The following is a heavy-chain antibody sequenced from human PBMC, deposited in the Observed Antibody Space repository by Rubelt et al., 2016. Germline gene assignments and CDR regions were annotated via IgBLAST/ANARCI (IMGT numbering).Heavy chain of an antibody. CDR3: ARRVDGDCTTTSCCIDY. J-gene: IGHJ4*02. CDR1: GGSFSGYY. CDR2: INHSGST. Sequence: QVQLQPWGAGLLKPSETLSLTCAVYGGSFSGYYWTWIRQPPGKGLEWIGEINHSGSTNYNPSLKSRVIISVDTSKSQFSLKLTSGAEADTAIYDCARRVDGDCTTTSCCIDYWGQGVLATVSS. D-gene: IGHD2-2*01. V-gene: IGHV4-34*01.